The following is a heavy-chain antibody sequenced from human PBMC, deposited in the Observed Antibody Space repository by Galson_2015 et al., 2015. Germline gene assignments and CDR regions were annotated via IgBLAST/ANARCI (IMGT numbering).Heavy chain of an antibody. D-gene: IGHD1-7*01. CDR2: IVGSGSSS. J-gene: IGHJ4*02. V-gene: IGHV3-23*01. CDR3: AKGPGGNYRTTDY. Sequence: SLRLSCAASGFTFSSDAMNCVRQAPGRGLEWVSTIVGSGSSSYYADSVQGRFTISRDNSKNTLYLQMNSLRAEDTAIYYCAKGPGGNYRTTDYWGQGTLVTVSS. CDR1: GFTFSSDA.